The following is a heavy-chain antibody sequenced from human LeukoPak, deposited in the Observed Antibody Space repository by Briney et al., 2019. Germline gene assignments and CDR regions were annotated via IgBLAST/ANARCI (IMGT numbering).Heavy chain of an antibody. CDR2: TYYRSKWYS. D-gene: IGHD3-10*01. V-gene: IGHV6-1*01. CDR3: ARGDYGSGSYYQVVDY. J-gene: IGHJ4*02. Sequence: TSQTLSLTCAISGDSVSSNIAAWNWIRQSPSRGLEWLGRTYYRSKWYSEYAVSVKSRISIIADTSKNQFSLQLNSVTPEDTAVYYCARGDYGSGSYYQVVDYWGQGTLVTVSS. CDR1: GDSVSSNIAA.